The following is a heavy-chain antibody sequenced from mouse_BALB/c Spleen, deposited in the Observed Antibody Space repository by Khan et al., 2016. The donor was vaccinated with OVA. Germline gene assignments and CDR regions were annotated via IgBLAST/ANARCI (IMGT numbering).Heavy chain of an antibody. Sequence: LVKTGASVKISCKASGYSFTGYYIHWVKQSHGKSLEWIGYISCYNGSTTYNQKFKGKATFTVDTSSSTVYIQFNSLTSEDSAVYACERENYYGSSSFAYWGQGTLVTVSA. CDR2: ISCYNGST. CDR1: GYSFTGYY. CDR3: ERENYYGSSSFAY. D-gene: IGHD1-1*01. V-gene: IGHV1S34*01. J-gene: IGHJ3*01.